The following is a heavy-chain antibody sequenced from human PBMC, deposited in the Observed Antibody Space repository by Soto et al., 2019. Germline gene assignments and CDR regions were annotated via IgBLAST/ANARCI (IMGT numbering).Heavy chain of an antibody. CDR1: GYTFTSYG. CDR3: ARAVGGGWERGWNFDY. J-gene: IGHJ4*02. CDR2: ISAYNGNT. V-gene: IGHV1-18*01. D-gene: IGHD6-19*01. Sequence: ASVKVSCKASGYTFTSYGISWVRQAPGQGLEWMGWISAYNGNTNYAQKLQGRVTMTTDTSTSTAYMELRSLRSDDTAVYYCARAVGGGWERGWNFDYWGQGTLVTVSS.